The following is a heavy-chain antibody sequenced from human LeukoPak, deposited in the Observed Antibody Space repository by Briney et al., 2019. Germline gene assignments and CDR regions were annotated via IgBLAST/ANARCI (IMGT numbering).Heavy chain of an antibody. D-gene: IGHD4-17*01. Sequence: GGSLRLSCAASGFTFSAYAMHWVRQAPGKGLEWVAVVSYDGTYSNYADSVRGRFTISRDNSKTTLYLQMNSLRGEDTAVYYCAREITVTTVSRFDPWGQGTLVTVSS. V-gene: IGHV3-30*04. CDR1: GFTFSAYA. CDR2: VSYDGTYS. CDR3: AREITVTTVSRFDP. J-gene: IGHJ5*02.